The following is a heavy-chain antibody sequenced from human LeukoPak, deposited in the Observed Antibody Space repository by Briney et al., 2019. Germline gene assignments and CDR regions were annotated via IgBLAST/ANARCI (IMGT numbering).Heavy chain of an antibody. V-gene: IGHV4-59*12. CDR2: IYYSGST. J-gene: IGHJ5*02. CDR1: GGSISSFY. Sequence: SETLSLTCTVSGGSISSFYWSWIRQPPGKGLEWIGYIYYSGSTNYNPSLKSRVTISVDTSKNRFSLKLSSVTAADTAVYYCAKSPGGGWFDPWGQGTLVTVSS. CDR3: AKSPGGGWFDP. D-gene: IGHD3-10*01.